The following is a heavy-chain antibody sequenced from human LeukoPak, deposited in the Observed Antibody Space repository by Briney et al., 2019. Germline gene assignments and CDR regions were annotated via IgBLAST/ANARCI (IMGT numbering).Heavy chain of an antibody. CDR1: GYTFTSYI. V-gene: IGHV1-18*01. J-gene: IGHJ6*03. CDR2: INAYNGNT. Sequence: ASVKVSCKASGYTFTSYIISWVRQAPGQGLEWMGWINAYNGNTDYAQRVQGRVTMTTDTSTSTAYMELRSLKSDDTAVYYCARDRHIAAAVYYYYMDVWGKGTPVTVSS. CDR3: ARDRHIAAAVYYYYMDV. D-gene: IGHD6-13*01.